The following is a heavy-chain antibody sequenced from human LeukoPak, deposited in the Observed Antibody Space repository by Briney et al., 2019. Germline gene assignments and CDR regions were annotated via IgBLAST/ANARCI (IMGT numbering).Heavy chain of an antibody. V-gene: IGHV4-59*08. CDR1: RGSISPDH. Sequence: SGTLSLTCTVSRGSISPDHCAWIRQPPGKGLEWIGYIFYTGRAKYNPSLGGRATLTVDMSKNQVSLKLSSVTAADTAMYYCARLVDGANTRVDSWGQGTLVTVSS. CDR2: IFYTGRA. D-gene: IGHD4/OR15-4a*01. J-gene: IGHJ4*02. CDR3: ARLVDGANTRVDS.